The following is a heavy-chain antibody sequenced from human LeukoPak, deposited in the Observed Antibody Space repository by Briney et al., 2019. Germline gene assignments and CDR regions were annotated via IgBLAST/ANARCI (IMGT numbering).Heavy chain of an antibody. Sequence: GGSLRLSCAAPGFIFSTYAMSWVRQAPGKGLEWVSAISSNGAITYYADSVKGRFTISRDNSKNTLFLQANSLRAEDTAVYYCAKDWSIGVSGYLRSFDFWGQGTLVTVSS. CDR1: GFIFSTYA. CDR3: AKDWSIGVSGYLRSFDF. D-gene: IGHD3-22*01. J-gene: IGHJ4*02. CDR2: ISSNGAIT. V-gene: IGHV3-23*01.